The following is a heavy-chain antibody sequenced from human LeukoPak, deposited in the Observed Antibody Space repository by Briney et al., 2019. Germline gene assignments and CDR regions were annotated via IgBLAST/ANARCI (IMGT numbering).Heavy chain of an antibody. D-gene: IGHD5-24*01. Sequence: PSETLSLTCTVSGGSISSSRDYWAWLRQPPGKGLEWIANIYYSGSTYYNPSLKSRVTISLDTSKNQFSLKLSSVTAADTAVYYCARPDDGAFDFWGQGTMVTVST. CDR1: GGSISSSRDY. J-gene: IGHJ3*01. V-gene: IGHV4-39*01. CDR2: IYYSGST. CDR3: ARPDDGAFDF.